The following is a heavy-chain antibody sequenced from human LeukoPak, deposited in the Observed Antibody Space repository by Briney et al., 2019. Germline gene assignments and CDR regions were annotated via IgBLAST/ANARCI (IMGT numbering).Heavy chain of an antibody. Sequence: ASVKVSCKASGGTFSSYAISWVRQAPGQGLEWMGGIIPIFGTANYAQKFQGRVTITADESTSTAYMELSSLRSEDTAVYYCARLLGYYDSSGYYHFDYWGQGTLVTVSS. D-gene: IGHD3-22*01. V-gene: IGHV1-69*01. J-gene: IGHJ4*02. CDR3: ARLLGYYDSSGYYHFDY. CDR2: IIPIFGTA. CDR1: GGTFSSYA.